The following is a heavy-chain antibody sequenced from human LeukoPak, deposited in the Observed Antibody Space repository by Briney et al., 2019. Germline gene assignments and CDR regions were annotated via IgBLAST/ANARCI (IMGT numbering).Heavy chain of an antibody. V-gene: IGHV1-18*01. CDR2: ISAYNGNT. J-gene: IGHJ5*02. CDR1: GYTFTTYG. Sequence: ASVTVSCTASGYTFTTYGISWVRQAPGQALEWMAWISAYNGNTNYAQNLQGRFTMTTDTSTSTAYMELRSLRSDDTAVYYCARRAFNYYDSSGYYSWFDPWGQGTLVTVSS. CDR3: ARRAFNYYDSSGYYSWFDP. D-gene: IGHD3-22*01.